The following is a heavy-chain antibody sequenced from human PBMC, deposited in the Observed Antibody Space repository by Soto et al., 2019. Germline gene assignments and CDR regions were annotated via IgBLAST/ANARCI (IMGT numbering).Heavy chain of an antibody. CDR2: ISAYNGNT. Sequence: ASVKVSCKASGYTFTSYGISWVRQAPGQGLEWMGWISAYNGNTNYAQKLQGRVTMTTDTSTSTAYMELSSLRSEDTAVFYFARGYYYNSGVYSSLGFDNGGQEPLVTVSS. CDR1: GYTFTSYG. D-gene: IGHD3-22*01. CDR3: ARGYYYNSGVYSSLGFDN. J-gene: IGHJ4*02. V-gene: IGHV1-18*01.